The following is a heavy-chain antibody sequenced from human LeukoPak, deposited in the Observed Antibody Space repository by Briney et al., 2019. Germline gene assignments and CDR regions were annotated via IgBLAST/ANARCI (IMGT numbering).Heavy chain of an antibody. D-gene: IGHD2-15*01. J-gene: IGHJ5*02. CDR1: GFTFSSYA. CDR3: ARDRGCSGGSCYSGGWFDP. CDR2: ISGSGGST. Sequence: GGSLRLSCAASGFTFSSYAMSWVRQAPGKGLEWVSAISGSGGSTYYADSVKGRFTISRDNAKNSLYLQMNSLRAEDTAVYYCARDRGCSGGSCYSGGWFDPWGQGTLVTVSS. V-gene: IGHV3-23*01.